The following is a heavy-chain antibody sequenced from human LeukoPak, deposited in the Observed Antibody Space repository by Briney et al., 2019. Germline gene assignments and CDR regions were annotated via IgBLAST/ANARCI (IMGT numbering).Heavy chain of an antibody. V-gene: IGHV4-34*01. CDR3: ARDKVVPAAINWFDP. J-gene: IGHJ5*02. D-gene: IGHD2-2*01. CDR1: GVSFSGYY. Sequence: SETLSLTCAVYGVSFSGYYLSWIRQPPGKGLEWIGEINHSGSTNYNPSPKSRVTISVDTSKNQFSLKLSSVTAADTAVYYCARDKVVPAAINWFDPWGQGTLVTVSS. CDR2: INHSGST.